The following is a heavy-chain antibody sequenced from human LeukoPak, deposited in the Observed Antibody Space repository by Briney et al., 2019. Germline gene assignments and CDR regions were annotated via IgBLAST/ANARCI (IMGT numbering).Heavy chain of an antibody. CDR2: ISYDGSNK. CDR1: GFTFSSYG. Sequence: GGSLRLSCAASGFTFSSYGMHWVRQAPGKGLEWVAVISYDGSNKYYADSVEGRFTISRDNSKNTLYLQMNSLRAEDTAVYYCAKEMATKMAFDIWGQGTMVTVSS. D-gene: IGHD5-24*01. CDR3: AKEMATKMAFDI. J-gene: IGHJ3*02. V-gene: IGHV3-30*18.